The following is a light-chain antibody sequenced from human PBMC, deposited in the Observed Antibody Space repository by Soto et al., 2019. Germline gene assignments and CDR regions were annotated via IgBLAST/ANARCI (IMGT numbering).Light chain of an antibody. CDR1: QGINSY. CDR2: AAS. CDR3: QQLDSYPRT. J-gene: IGKJ1*01. V-gene: IGKV1-9*01. Sequence: IQLTQAPSSLSASVGDRVTISCRASQGINSYLAWYQQKPGKAPNLLIYAASTLQSGVPSRFSGSGSGTDFTLTISNLQPEDFATYYCQQLDSYPRTFGQGTKVDIK.